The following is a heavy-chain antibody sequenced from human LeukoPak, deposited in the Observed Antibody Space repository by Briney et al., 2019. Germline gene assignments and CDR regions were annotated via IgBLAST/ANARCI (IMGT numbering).Heavy chain of an antibody. D-gene: IGHD3-10*01. CDR2: IYYSGST. J-gene: IGHJ5*02. CDR3: ARVTSGGSGSYSWFDP. V-gene: IGHV4-31*03. Sequence: SQTLSLTCTVSGGSISSGGYYWSWIRQHPGKGLEWLGYIYYSGSTYYNPSLKSRDTISVDTSKNQFSLKLSSVTAADTAVYYCARVTSGGSGSYSWFDPWGQGTLVTVSS. CDR1: GGSISSGGYY.